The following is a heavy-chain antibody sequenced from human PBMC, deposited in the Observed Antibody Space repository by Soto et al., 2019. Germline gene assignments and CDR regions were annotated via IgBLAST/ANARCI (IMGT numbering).Heavy chain of an antibody. J-gene: IGHJ6*02. CDR1: GYNFANYG. Sequence: QVQLVQSEAEVKKPGASLKVSCRASGYNFANYGISWVRQAPGQGLEWMGWVSADNGDTKYAQKVQGRVTMTADPSTSTAYMEMWSLRSDDTAVYYCARDAAYNDFWCGVMELYSYNMDVWGQGTTVTV. D-gene: IGHD3-3*01. V-gene: IGHV1-18*01. CDR2: VSADNGDT. CDR3: ARDAAYNDFWCGVMELYSYNMDV.